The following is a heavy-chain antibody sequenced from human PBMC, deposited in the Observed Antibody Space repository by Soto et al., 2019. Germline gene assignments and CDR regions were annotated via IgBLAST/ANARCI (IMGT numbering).Heavy chain of an antibody. CDR3: AKKGLCSLATYCNYGDCQYAFDL. Sequence: EVQLLESGGGLVQPGGSLRLSCAASGFTFTNYAMSWVRQAPGKGLEWVSTVSGGGDGTYYADSVKGRLSTSRDNSRNTVYLQMNSLRAEDTAVYYCAKKGLCSLATYCNYGDCQYAFDLWGQGTIVTVSS. CDR1: GFTFTNYA. CDR2: VSGGGDGT. D-gene: IGHD2-21*02. V-gene: IGHV3-23*01. J-gene: IGHJ3*01.